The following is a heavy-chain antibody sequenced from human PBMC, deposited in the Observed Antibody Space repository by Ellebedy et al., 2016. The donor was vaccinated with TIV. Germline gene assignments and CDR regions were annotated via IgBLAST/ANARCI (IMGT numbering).Heavy chain of an antibody. V-gene: IGHV3-23*01. CDR1: GFTFSSYA. CDR2: ISGTGSSTT. D-gene: IGHD5-12*01. J-gene: IGHJ4*02. CDR3: AKVSGYGGYGHFDY. Sequence: PGGSLRLSCVASGFTFSSYAMSWVRQAPGKGLDWVSAISGTGSSTTHYADSVKGRFTISRDNSKNTLYLQMNSLRAEDTAVYYCAKVSGYGGYGHFDYWGQGTLVTVSS.